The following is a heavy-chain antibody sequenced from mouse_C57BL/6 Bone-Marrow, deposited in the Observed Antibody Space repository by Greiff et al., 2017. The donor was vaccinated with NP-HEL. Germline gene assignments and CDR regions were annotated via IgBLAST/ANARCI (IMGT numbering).Heavy chain of an antibody. J-gene: IGHJ1*03. D-gene: IGHD2-4*01. Sequence: VQLQQPGAELVMPGASVKLSCKASGYTFTSYWMHWVKQRPGQGLAWIGEIDPSDSYTNYNQKFKGKSTLTVDKSSSTAYMQLSSLTSEDSAVYYCARSDYDYDDWYFDVWGTGTTVTVSS. CDR2: IDPSDSYT. CDR3: ARSDYDYDDWYFDV. V-gene: IGHV1-69*01. CDR1: GYTFTSYW.